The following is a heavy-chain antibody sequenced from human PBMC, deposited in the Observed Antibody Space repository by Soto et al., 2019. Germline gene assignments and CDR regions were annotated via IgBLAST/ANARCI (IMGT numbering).Heavy chain of an antibody. CDR1: GGSINTYH. J-gene: IGHJ6*03. Sequence: SETLSLTCTVSGGSINTYHWSWIWQPPGKGLEWIGYISDSGSTNYNPSLKSRLSISVDTSKNQFSLKLRSVTAADTAMYYCARQNGYSSSSSKTYYYYYYMDVWGKGTTVTVSS. V-gene: IGHV4-59*01. CDR3: ARQNGYSSSSSKTYYYYYYMDV. D-gene: IGHD6-6*01. CDR2: ISDSGST.